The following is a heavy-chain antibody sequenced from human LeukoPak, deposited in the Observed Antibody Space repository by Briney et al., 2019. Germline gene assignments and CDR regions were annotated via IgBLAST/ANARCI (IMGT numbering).Heavy chain of an antibody. CDR2: ISSSSSYI. CDR1: GFTFSSYS. J-gene: IGHJ4*02. CDR3: AKGVTSYVDY. Sequence: GGSLRLSCAASGFTFSSYSMNWVRQAPGKGLEWVSSISSSSSYIYYADSVKGRFTISRDNSKNTLYLQMYSLRAEDTAVYYCAKGVTSYVDYWGQGTLVTVSS. V-gene: IGHV3-21*01. D-gene: IGHD2-2*01.